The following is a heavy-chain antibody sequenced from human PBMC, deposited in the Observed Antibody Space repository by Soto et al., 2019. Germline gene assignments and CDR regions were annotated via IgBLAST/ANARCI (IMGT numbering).Heavy chain of an antibody. V-gene: IGHV3-9*01. CDR2: ISWNSGSI. J-gene: IGHJ6*03. Sequence: PGGSLRLSCAASGFTFDDYAMHWVRQAPGKGLEWVSGISWNSGSIGYADSVKGRFTISRDNAKNSLYLQMNSLRAEDTALYYCAKRDYMDVWGKGTTVTVSS. CDR1: GFTFDDYA. CDR3: AKRDYMDV.